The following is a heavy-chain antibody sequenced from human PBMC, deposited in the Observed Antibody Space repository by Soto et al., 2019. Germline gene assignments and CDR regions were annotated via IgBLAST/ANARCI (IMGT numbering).Heavy chain of an antibody. CDR3: ARPLEYCTRWSTRECGIDL. CDR2: INPNSGGT. CDR1: GYTFTGYY. V-gene: IGHV1-2*02. Sequence: ASVKVSCKASGYTFTGYYMSWVRQAPGQGLEWMGWINPNSGGTNYAQKFQGRVTMTTDTSMSTAYMELSRLRSDDTAVYYCARPLEYCTRWSTRECGIDLWGQGTMVTVSS. D-gene: IGHD2-2*01. J-gene: IGHJ6*02.